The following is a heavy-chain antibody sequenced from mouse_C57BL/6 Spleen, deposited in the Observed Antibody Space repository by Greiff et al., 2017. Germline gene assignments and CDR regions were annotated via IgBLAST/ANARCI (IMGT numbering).Heavy chain of an antibody. Sequence: VQLQQSGPELVKPGASVKISCKASGYTFTDYYMNWVKQSHGKSLEWIGDINPNNGGTSYNQKFKGKATLTVDKSSSTAYMELRSLTSEDSAVYYCARSYDGYYEKLAYWGQGTLVTVSA. J-gene: IGHJ3*01. CDR3: ARSYDGYYEKLAY. CDR1: GYTFTDYY. D-gene: IGHD2-3*01. V-gene: IGHV1-26*01. CDR2: INPNNGGT.